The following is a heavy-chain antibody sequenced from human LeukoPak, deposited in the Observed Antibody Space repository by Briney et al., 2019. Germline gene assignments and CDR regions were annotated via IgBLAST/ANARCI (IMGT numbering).Heavy chain of an antibody. Sequence: GGSLRLSCAASGFTFSSYAMHWVRQAPGKGLEWVAVISYDGSNKYYADSVKGRFTISRDNSKNTLYLQMNSLRAEDTAVYYCARAYYYDSSDYYLWDCWGQGTLVTVSS. CDR2: ISYDGSNK. V-gene: IGHV3-30*04. CDR1: GFTFSSYA. D-gene: IGHD3-22*01. CDR3: ARAYYYDSSDYYLWDC. J-gene: IGHJ4*02.